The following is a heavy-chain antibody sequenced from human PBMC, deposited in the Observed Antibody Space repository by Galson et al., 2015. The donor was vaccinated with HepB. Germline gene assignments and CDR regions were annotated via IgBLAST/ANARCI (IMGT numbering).Heavy chain of an antibody. J-gene: IGHJ4*02. Sequence: PALVKPTQTLTLTCTFSGFSLSTSGVGVGWIRQPPGKALEWLALIYWDDDKRYSPSLKSRLTITKDTSKNQVVLTMTNMDPVDTATYYCARGDYYDSSGYYYTNYFDYWGQGTLVTVSS. CDR1: GFSLSTSGVG. CDR2: IYWDDDK. V-gene: IGHV2-5*02. CDR3: ARGDYYDSSGYYYTNYFDY. D-gene: IGHD3-22*01.